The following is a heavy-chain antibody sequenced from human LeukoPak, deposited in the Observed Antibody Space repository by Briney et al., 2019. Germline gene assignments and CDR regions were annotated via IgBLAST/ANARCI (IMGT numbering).Heavy chain of an antibody. CDR2: IYFGGST. CDR3: ARPHLPGYGDNFDY. J-gene: IGHJ4*02. V-gene: IGHV4-39*01. CDR1: GGSISSNTYY. D-gene: IGHD4-17*01. Sequence: SETLSLTCSVSGGSISSNTYYWGWIRQPPGKGLEWIGSIYFGGSTYHNPSLKSRATISGDTSKKQFSLKLSSVTAADTAVYYCARPHLPGYGDNFDYWGQGTLVTVSS.